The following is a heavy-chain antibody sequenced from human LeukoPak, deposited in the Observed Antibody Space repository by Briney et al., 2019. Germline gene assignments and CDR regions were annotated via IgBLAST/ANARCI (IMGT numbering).Heavy chain of an antibody. V-gene: IGHV1-69*13. CDR3: ARILSSSWYEYFHH. CDR1: GGTFSNYA. CDR2: IIPIFGTA. J-gene: IGHJ1*01. Sequence: SVTVSCKASGGTFSNYAIRWLRQAPGQGLEWMGAIIPIFGTANYAQKFQGRVTITADESTSTAYMELSSLRSEDTAVYYCARILSSSWYEYFHHWGQGTLVTVSS. D-gene: IGHD6-19*01.